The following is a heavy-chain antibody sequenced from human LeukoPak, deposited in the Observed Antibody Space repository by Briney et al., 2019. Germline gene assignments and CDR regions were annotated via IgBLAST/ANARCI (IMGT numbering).Heavy chain of an antibody. Sequence: RAGGSLRLSCAASGFTFSSYAMSWVRQAPGKGLEWVSAISGSGGSTYYADSVKGRFTISRDNSKNTLYLQMNSLRAEDTAVYYCAIGPEDVWGSYRYLSYFDYWGQGTLVTVSS. J-gene: IGHJ4*02. CDR1: GFTFSSYA. D-gene: IGHD3-16*02. CDR2: ISGSGGST. V-gene: IGHV3-23*01. CDR3: AIGPEDVWGSYRYLSYFDY.